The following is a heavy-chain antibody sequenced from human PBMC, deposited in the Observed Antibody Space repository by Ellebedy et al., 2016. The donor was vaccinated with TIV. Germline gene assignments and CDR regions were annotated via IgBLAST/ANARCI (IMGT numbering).Heavy chain of an antibody. D-gene: IGHD4-17*01. Sequence: GESLKISCAAFGFTFTSYGLHWVRQAPGKGLEWVAFVSYNGFNTYYRDSVRGRFSISRDNAKDTLYLQKSSLRHEDTAVYHCVRGKGYDFGEEWGQGTLVSVSS. CDR2: VSYNGFNT. V-gene: IGHV3-30*03. J-gene: IGHJ4*02. CDR1: GFTFTSYG. CDR3: VRGKGYDFGEE.